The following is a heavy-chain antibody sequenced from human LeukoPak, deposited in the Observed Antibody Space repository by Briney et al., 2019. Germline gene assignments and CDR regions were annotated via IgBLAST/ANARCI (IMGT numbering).Heavy chain of an antibody. Sequence: GGSLRLSCAASGFTFSNYWMTWVRQAPGKGLEWVANIKQDGSQKYYVDSVKGRFTISRDNAKNTLYLQMNSLRAEDTAVYYCARDLNRAYSGSYSDAFDIWGQGTMVTVSS. J-gene: IGHJ3*02. D-gene: IGHD1-26*01. V-gene: IGHV3-7*01. CDR2: IKQDGSQK. CDR1: GFTFSNYW. CDR3: ARDLNRAYSGSYSDAFDI.